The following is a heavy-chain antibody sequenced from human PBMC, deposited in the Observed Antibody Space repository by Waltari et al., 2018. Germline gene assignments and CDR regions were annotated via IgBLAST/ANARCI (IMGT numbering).Heavy chain of an antibody. CDR2: ISWNSGSI. CDR1: GFTFDDYA. D-gene: IGHD3-3*01. Sequence: EVQLVESGGGLVQPGRSLRLSCAASGFTFDDYAMHWVRQAPGKGLEWVSGISWNSGSIGYADSVKGRFTISRDNAKNSLYLQMNSLRAEDTALYYCAKGVLEWLFDAFDIWGQGTMVTVSS. V-gene: IGHV3-9*01. CDR3: AKGVLEWLFDAFDI. J-gene: IGHJ3*02.